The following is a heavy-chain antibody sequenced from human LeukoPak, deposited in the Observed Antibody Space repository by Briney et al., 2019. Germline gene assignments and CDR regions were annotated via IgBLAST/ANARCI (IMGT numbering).Heavy chain of an antibody. J-gene: IGHJ6*03. CDR3: AREAGYRIYYYYYMDV. D-gene: IGHD3-9*01. Sequence: ASVKVSCKASGYTFTSYDINWVRQATGQGLEWMGWMNPNSGNTGYAQKFQGRVTMTRNTSISTAYMELSSLRSEDTAVYYCAREAGYRIYYYYYMDVWGKGTTVTVSS. V-gene: IGHV1-8*01. CDR2: MNPNSGNT. CDR1: GYTFTSYD.